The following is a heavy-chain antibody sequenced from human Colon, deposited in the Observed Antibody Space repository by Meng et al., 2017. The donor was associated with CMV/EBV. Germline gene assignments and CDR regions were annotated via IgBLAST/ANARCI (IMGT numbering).Heavy chain of an antibody. J-gene: IGHJ6*02. V-gene: IGHV3-21*01. CDR1: GFTFSDYI. D-gene: IGHD3-16*01. Sequence: GESLKISCAASGFTFSDYILTWFRQIPGKGLEWVSSITKSGSYVYYADSVEGRFTISRDNAKNSVYLQMDSLTVEDTAVYYCARDVGVPGTSDSWGQGTTVTVSS. CDR2: ITKSGSYV. CDR3: ARDVGVPGTSDS.